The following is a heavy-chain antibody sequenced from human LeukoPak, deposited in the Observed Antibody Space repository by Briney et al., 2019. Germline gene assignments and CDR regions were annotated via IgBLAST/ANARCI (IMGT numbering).Heavy chain of an antibody. V-gene: IGHV4-4*02. Sequence: SGTLSLTCAVSGGSISSSNWWSWVRQPPGKGLEWIGEIYHSGSTNYNPSLKSRVTISVDKSKNQFSLKLSSVTAADTAVYYCARQRGRVGARKYYFDYWGQGTLVTVSS. J-gene: IGHJ4*02. CDR2: IYHSGST. D-gene: IGHD1-26*01. CDR1: GGSISSSNW. CDR3: ARQRGRVGARKYYFDY.